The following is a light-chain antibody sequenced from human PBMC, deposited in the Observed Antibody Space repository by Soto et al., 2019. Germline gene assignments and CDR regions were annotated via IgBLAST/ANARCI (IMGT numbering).Light chain of an antibody. CDR1: SSDVGDYNY. CDR3: SSYTSSSTLV. V-gene: IGLV2-14*01. Sequence: QSALTQPASVSGSPGQSITISCTATSSDVGDYNYVSWFQQYPGKAPKLMIYEVINRPSGVSNRFSGSKSGNTASLIISGLQAEDEADYYSSSYTSSSTLVFGGGTKVTVL. J-gene: IGLJ2*01. CDR2: EVI.